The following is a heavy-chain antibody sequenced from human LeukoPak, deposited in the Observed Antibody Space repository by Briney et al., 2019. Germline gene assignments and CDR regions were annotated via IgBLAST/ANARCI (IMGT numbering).Heavy chain of an antibody. J-gene: IGHJ4*02. D-gene: IGHD3-22*01. CDR1: GFTFSSYW. CDR2: INGDGRNI. V-gene: IGHV3-74*01. Sequence: GRSLRLSCIASGFTFSSYWMHWVRQDPRKGLVWVSRINGDGRNINYADSVRGRFTISRDNAKNTLYLQMNTLRVEDTAVYYCARALRITMIGYWGQGTLVTVSS. CDR3: ARALRITMIGY.